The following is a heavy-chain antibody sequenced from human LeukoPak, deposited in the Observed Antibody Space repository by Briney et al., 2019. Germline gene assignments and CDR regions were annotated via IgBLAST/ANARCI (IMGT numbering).Heavy chain of an antibody. CDR2: IYYSGST. Sequence: PSETLSLTCTVSGGSISSGGYYWSWIRQHPGKGLEWIGYIYYSGSTYYNPSLKSRVTISVDTSKNQSSLKLSSVTAADTAVYYCARRVHITPISAFDIWGQGTMVTVSS. CDR1: GGSISSGGYY. CDR3: ARRVHITPISAFDI. J-gene: IGHJ3*02. V-gene: IGHV4-31*03. D-gene: IGHD2-21*01.